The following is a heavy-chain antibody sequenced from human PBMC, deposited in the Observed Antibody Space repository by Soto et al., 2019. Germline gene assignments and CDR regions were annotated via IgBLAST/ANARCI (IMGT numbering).Heavy chain of an antibody. CDR2: VSAGGDMT. D-gene: IGHD3-10*01. V-gene: IGHV3-23*01. J-gene: IGHJ6*02. CDR3: VRGDRGGSGSPASYYYAGLDV. Sequence: DVQLLESGGHLVQPGGSLRLSCAASGFTFSSYAMSWVRQAPGKVLEWVSSVSAGGDMTYYSDSVKGRFTISRDNSNNAPFLQMNRLRIEDTALSYCVRGDRGGSGSPASYYYAGLDVWGHGSTVTVS. CDR1: GFTFSSYA.